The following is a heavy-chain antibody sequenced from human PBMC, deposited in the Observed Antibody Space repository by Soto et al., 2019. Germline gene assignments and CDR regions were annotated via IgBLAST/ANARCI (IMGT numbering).Heavy chain of an antibody. CDR3: ARGGGAHYRFDP. D-gene: IGHD1-26*01. Sequence: QVQLVQSGAELRKLGASVKVSCKASGYTFTSTYLTWVRQAPGRGLEWVGWISPDTGNTNYAKKFQGRVTLTTDTSTNTVYMELRSLSPDDTAVYYCARGGGAHYRFDPWGQGTLVTVSS. CDR2: ISPDTGNT. J-gene: IGHJ5*02. CDR1: GYTFTSTY. V-gene: IGHV1-18*01.